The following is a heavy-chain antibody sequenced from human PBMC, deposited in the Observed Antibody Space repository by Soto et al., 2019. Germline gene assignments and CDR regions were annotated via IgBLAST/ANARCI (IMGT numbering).Heavy chain of an antibody. CDR1: GGSFSGYY. J-gene: IGHJ3*02. D-gene: IGHD4-17*01. V-gene: IGHV4-34*01. Sequence: QVQLQQWGAGLLKPSETLSLTCAVYGGSFSGYYWSWIRQPPGKGLEWIGEINHSGSTTYNPSLRSRVTRSVDTSKNQFSLKLSSVTAADTAVYYCAGYSTVTNAFDIWGQGTMVTVSS. CDR2: INHSGST. CDR3: AGYSTVTNAFDI.